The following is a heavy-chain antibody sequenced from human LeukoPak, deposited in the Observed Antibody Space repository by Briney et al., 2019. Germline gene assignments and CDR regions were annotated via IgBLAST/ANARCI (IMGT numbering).Heavy chain of an antibody. D-gene: IGHD6-13*01. CDR1: GGTFSSYA. CDR3: ARTMGSSWLYYFDY. J-gene: IGHJ4*02. V-gene: IGHV1-69*04. CDR2: IIPILGIA. Sequence: SVKVSCKASGGTFSSYAISWVRQAPGQGLEWMGRIIPILGIANYAQKFHGRVTITADKSTSTAYMELSSLRSEDTAVYYCARTMGSSWLYYFDYWGQGTLVTVSS.